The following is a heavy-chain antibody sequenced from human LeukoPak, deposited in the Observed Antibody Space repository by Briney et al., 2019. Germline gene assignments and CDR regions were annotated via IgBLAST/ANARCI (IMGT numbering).Heavy chain of an antibody. Sequence: PGGSLRLSCAASGFTVANYAMHWVRQAPGKGLEWVSSICWNSGNTDYADSVKGRFTISRDNAKNSLYLQMNSLRVEDTALYYCAESGQYCSGGTCQNWFDPWGQGTLVTVSS. CDR2: ICWNSGNT. V-gene: IGHV3-9*01. CDR1: GFTVANYA. D-gene: IGHD2-15*01. J-gene: IGHJ5*02. CDR3: AESGQYCSGGTCQNWFDP.